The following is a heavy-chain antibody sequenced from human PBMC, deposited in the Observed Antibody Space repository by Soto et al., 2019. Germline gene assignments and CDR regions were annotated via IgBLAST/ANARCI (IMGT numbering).Heavy chain of an antibody. CDR1: GDSISSYY. CDR2: LYYGRRA. J-gene: IGHJ4*02. Sequence: QVQLQESGPGLVKPSETLSLTCAVSGDSISSYYCMWIRQPPGKGLESIGYLYYGRRANYNPSLKRRVTLSVGTSTNQCSLTLSSMTAADTAVYYCALRSMAVVPEYWGQGTLVTVSS. D-gene: IGHD3-22*01. V-gene: IGHV4-59*01. CDR3: ALRSMAVVPEY.